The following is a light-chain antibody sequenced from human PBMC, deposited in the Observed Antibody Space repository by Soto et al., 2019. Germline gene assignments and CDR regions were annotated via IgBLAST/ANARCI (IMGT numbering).Light chain of an antibody. Sequence: QSVLTRPASVSGSPGQSITISCTGTSSDVGGYNYVSWYQQQPGKAPKFMIYDVSNRPSGVSNRFSGSKSVNTASLTISGLQAEDESDYYCCSYTTSNNRQIVFGPGTKLTVL. J-gene: IGLJ1*01. CDR3: CSYTTSNNRQIV. CDR2: DVS. V-gene: IGLV2-14*01. CDR1: SSDVGGYNY.